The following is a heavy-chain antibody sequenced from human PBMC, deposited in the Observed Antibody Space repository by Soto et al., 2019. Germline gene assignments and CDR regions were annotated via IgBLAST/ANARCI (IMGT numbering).Heavy chain of an antibody. CDR1: GFTFSSYA. CDR2: ISGSGGST. CDR3: ARRGSGSYYDY. D-gene: IGHD1-26*01. Sequence: EVQLLESGGGLVQPGGSLRLSCAASGFTFSSYAMRWVRQAPGKGLEWVSAISGSGGSTYYADSVKGRFTISRDNSKNPRYLQMNSLRAEDTAVYYCARRGSGSYYDYWGQGTLVTVSS. J-gene: IGHJ4*02. V-gene: IGHV3-23*01.